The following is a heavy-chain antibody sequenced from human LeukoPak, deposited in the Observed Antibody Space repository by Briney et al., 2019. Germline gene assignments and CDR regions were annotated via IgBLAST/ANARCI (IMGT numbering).Heavy chain of an antibody. J-gene: IGHJ4*02. CDR2: ISTSSSYI. V-gene: IGHV3-21*01. CDR1: GFTFSGSN. CDR3: AKDGDGYNIFDY. D-gene: IGHD5-24*01. Sequence: PGGSLRLSCAASGFTFSGSNLNWVRQAPGKGLEWVSSISTSSSYIYYGDSVKGRFTISRDNAKKSLYLQMNSLRAEDTAVYYCAKDGDGYNIFDYWGQGTLVTVSS.